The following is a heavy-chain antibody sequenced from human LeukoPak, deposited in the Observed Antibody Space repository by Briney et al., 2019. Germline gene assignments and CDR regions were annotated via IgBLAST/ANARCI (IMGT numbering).Heavy chain of an antibody. D-gene: IGHD4/OR15-4a*01. V-gene: IGHV4-59*08. Sequence: PSETLSLTCPVSGGSISSYYWSWIRQPPGKGLEWIGYIYYSGSTNYNPSLKSRVTISVDTSKNQFSLKLSSVTAADTAVYYCARHAKWYFDVWGRGTLVTVSS. CDR2: IYYSGST. J-gene: IGHJ2*01. CDR1: GGSISSYY. CDR3: ARHAKWYFDV.